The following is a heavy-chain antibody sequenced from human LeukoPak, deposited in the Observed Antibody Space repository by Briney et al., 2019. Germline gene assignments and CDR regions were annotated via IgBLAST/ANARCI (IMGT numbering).Heavy chain of an antibody. Sequence: GGSLRLSCAASGFTFSTYSMNWVRQAPGKGLEWVSYINSGGSAIYYADSVKGRFTISRDNAKNSLYLQMNSLRADDTAVYYCARGGSYVHYWGQGTLVTVSS. CDR3: ARGGSYVHY. J-gene: IGHJ4*02. D-gene: IGHD1-26*01. V-gene: IGHV3-48*04. CDR2: INSGGSAI. CDR1: GFTFSTYS.